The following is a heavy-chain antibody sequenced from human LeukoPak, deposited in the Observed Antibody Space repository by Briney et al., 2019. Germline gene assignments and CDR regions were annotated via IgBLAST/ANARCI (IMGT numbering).Heavy chain of an antibody. CDR1: GGSIRTTSYY. D-gene: IGHD3-10*01. V-gene: IGHV4-39*07. J-gene: IGHJ4*02. CDR3: ARGGSYWDI. CDR2: IYFTGST. Sequence: SETLSLTCSVSGGSIRTTSYYWGRIRQPPGRGLEWIGTIYFTGSTYHNPSLKSRVTMSVDLSKNEFSLNLSSVTAADTAVYYCARGGSYWDIWGQGSLVTVSS.